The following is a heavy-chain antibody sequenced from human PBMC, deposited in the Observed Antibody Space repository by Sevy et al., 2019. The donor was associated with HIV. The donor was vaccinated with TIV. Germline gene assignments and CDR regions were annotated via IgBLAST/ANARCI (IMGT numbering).Heavy chain of an antibody. CDR1: GYSISSGYY. J-gene: IGHJ3*02. D-gene: IGHD6-6*01. Sequence: SETLSLTCTVSGYSISSGYYWGWIRQPPGKGLEWIGSIYHSGSTYYNPSLKSRVTISVDTSKNQFSLKLSSVTAADTAVDYCARAPRAARRPMGAFDIWGQGTMVTVSS. V-gene: IGHV4-38-2*02. CDR2: IYHSGST. CDR3: ARAPRAARRPMGAFDI.